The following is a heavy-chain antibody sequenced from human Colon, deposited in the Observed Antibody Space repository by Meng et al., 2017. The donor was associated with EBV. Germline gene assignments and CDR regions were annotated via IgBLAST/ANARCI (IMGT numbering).Heavy chain of an antibody. V-gene: IGHV4-30-4*01. J-gene: IGHJ2*01. Sequence: RLGWGPGLVKLSPTLFLSCTGSGGSISSGDYYWSWIRQPPGNGLELIGHIYYSGSTSYNPSLKSRVTISVDTSNNQFSLKLSSVTAADTAVYYCARVGWRQWSFDLWGRGTLVTVSS. CDR1: GGSISSGDYY. CDR2: IYYSGST. D-gene: IGHD5-18*01. CDR3: ARVGWRQWSFDL.